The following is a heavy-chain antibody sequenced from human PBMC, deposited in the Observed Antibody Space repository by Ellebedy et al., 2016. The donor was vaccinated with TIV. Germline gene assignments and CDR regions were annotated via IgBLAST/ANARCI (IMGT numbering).Heavy chain of an antibody. J-gene: IGHJ4*02. Sequence: SETLSLTCNVSGGSINNGGYFWNWIRQHPGRGLEWIRYIYYSGSTQYSPSLKSRITISLDTPKSQFSLKLSSVTAADTAVYYCARGIYHDGGYYYGFDYWGQGALVTVSS. CDR1: GGSINNGGYF. CDR2: IYYSGST. V-gene: IGHV4-31*03. D-gene: IGHD3-22*01. CDR3: ARGIYHDGGYYYGFDY.